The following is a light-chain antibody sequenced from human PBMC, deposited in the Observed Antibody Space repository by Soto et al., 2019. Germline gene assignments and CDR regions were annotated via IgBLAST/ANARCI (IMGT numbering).Light chain of an antibody. CDR1: QSVDIY. V-gene: IGKV3-11*01. CDR3: QPRKYWPPLA. Sequence: EVVVTQAPVTLALSPGERATLSCRTSQSVDIYVSCYQQKPGQAPILLIYDSSNSAHGIPAMVSGSGSRTDFPLTISSLEPEEFAVYYCQPRKYWPPLAFGGGTKLEIK. CDR2: DSS. J-gene: IGKJ4*01.